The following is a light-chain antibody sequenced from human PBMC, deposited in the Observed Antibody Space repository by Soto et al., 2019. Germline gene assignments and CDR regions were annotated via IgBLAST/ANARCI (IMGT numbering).Light chain of an antibody. Sequence: EIVMTQSPATLSVSPGERATLSCRASHSLSGNLAWYQQKPGQAPRLLIYRASTRATGVSARFSASGSGTEFTLTISSLQSEDSAVYYCHQYSNWPPWTFGPGTKVEIK. CDR2: RAS. CDR3: HQYSNWPPWT. J-gene: IGKJ1*01. V-gene: IGKV3-15*01. CDR1: HSLSGN.